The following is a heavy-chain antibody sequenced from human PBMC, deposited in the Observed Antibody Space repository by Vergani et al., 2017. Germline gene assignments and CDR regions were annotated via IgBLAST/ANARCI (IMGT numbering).Heavy chain of an antibody. CDR3: ATPQTVTTGDMEV. CDR2: VDPEDGET. CDR1: GYTFPDHY. Sequence: EVPLVQSGAEVKKPGATMKNSCKVSGYTFPDHYMHWVKQAPGKGLEWMGLVDPEDGETIYAEKFKGRVTIAADTSTDTAHLELSSLRSEDTAVYYCATPQTVTTGDMEVLGQGTTVSVSS. J-gene: IGHJ6*02. D-gene: IGHD4-17*01. V-gene: IGHV1-69-2*01.